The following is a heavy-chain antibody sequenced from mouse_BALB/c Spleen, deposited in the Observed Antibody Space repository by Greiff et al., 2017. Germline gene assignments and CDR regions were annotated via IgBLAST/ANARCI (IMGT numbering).Heavy chain of an antibody. CDR3: ARGYGNYSFDY. CDR2: IDPANGNT. CDR1: GFNIKDTY. J-gene: IGHJ2*01. D-gene: IGHD2-1*01. V-gene: IGHV14-3*02. Sequence: EVKLMESGAELVKPGASVKLSCTASGFNIKDTYMHWVKQRPEQGLEWIGRIDPANGNTKYDPKFQGKATITADRSSNTAYLQLSSLTSEDTAVYYCARGYGNYSFDYWGQGTTLTVSS.